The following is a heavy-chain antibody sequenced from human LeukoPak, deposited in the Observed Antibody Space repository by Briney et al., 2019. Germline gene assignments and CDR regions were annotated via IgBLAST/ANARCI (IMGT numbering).Heavy chain of an antibody. D-gene: IGHD1-26*01. CDR2: ISSSSSYI. Sequence: GGSLRLSCAASGFTFSSYSMNWVRQAPGKGLEWVSSISSSSSYIYYADSVKGRFTISRDNAKNSLYLQMNSLRAEDTAVYYCARVGIVGATTGFDYWGQGTLVTVSS. CDR1: GFTFSSYS. CDR3: ARVGIVGATTGFDY. V-gene: IGHV3-21*01. J-gene: IGHJ4*02.